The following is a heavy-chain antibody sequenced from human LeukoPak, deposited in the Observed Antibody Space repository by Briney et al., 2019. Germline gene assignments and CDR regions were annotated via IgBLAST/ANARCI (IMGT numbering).Heavy chain of an antibody. CDR3: AKGLITFGGVPSPFDY. J-gene: IGHJ4*02. V-gene: IGHV3-9*01. D-gene: IGHD3-16*01. CDR1: GFTFDDYA. CDR2: ISWNGGSI. Sequence: PGGSLRLSCAASGFTFDDYAMHWVRQAPGKGLEWVSGISWNGGSIGYADSVKGRFTISRDNAKNSLYLQMNSLRAEDTALYYCAKGLITFGGVPSPFDYWGQGTLVTVSS.